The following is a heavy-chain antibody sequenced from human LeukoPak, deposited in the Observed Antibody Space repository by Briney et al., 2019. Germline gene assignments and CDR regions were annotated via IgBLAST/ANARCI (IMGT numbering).Heavy chain of an antibody. Sequence: SETLSLTCTVSGGSISSYYWSWIRQPPEKGLEWIGYIYYSGSTNYNPSLKSRVTISVDTSKNQFSLKLSSVTAADTAVYYCASSLYSGSYGAADYWGQGTLVTVSS. CDR2: IYYSGST. D-gene: IGHD1-26*01. CDR1: GGSISSYY. J-gene: IGHJ4*02. V-gene: IGHV4-59*01. CDR3: ASSLYSGSYGAADY.